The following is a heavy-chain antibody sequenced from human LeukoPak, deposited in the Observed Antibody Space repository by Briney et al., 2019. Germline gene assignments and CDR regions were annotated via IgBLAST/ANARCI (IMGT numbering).Heavy chain of an antibody. CDR3: AREIEDIVLMGWFVP. CDR1: GYTFTSYG. J-gene: IGHJ5*02. CDR2: ISAYNGNT. D-gene: IGHD2-8*01. Sequence: GASVNVSCKASGYTFTSYGISWVRQAPGQGLEGIGWISAYNGNTNYTQKLKRRVTMTTDTSTSTAYIEVTSLRSDDTAVYYCAREIEDIVLMGWFVPWGQGTLVTVSS. V-gene: IGHV1-18*01.